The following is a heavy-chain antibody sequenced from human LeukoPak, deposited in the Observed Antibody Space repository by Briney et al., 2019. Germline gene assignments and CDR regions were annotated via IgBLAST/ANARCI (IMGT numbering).Heavy chain of an antibody. CDR1: GGSISSYY. Sequence: SETLSLTCPVSGGSISSYYWSWIRQPPGKGLQWIGYIYYSGSTNYNPSLKSRVTISVDTSKNQFSLKLSSVTAADTAVYYCARDLASESGFDYWGQGTLVTVSS. J-gene: IGHJ4*02. V-gene: IGHV4-59*01. CDR2: IYYSGST. CDR3: ARDLASESGFDY. D-gene: IGHD2-15*01.